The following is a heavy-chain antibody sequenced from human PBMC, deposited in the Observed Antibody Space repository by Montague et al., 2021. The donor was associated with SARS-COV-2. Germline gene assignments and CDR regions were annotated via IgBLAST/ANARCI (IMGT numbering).Heavy chain of an antibody. CDR1: VGSISSYY. J-gene: IGHJ4*02. V-gene: IGHV4-59*08. CDR2: IYYSGST. Sequence: SETLSLTCTVSVGSISSYYWSWIRQPPGKGLEWIGYIYYSGSTNYNPSLKSRVTISVDTSKNQFSLKLSSVTAADTAVYYCARHAHGYFDWLNEGYFDYWGQGTLVTVSS. D-gene: IGHD3-9*01. CDR3: ARHAHGYFDWLNEGYFDY.